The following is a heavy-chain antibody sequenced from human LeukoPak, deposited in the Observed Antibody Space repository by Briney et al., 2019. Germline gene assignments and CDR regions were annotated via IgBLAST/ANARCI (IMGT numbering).Heavy chain of an antibody. CDR2: ITWDGQNI. CDR3: SKGDDRYGFDY. D-gene: IGHD5-18*01. CDR1: GFTFEDFT. V-gene: IGHV3-43*01. J-gene: IGHJ4*02. Sequence: PGGSLRLSCAASGFTFEDFTMHWVRQAPGKALEWVSLITWDGQNIEYQDSVKGRFTISRDNSENSLYLQMKRLKTEDTALYFCSKGDDRYGFDYWGQGTLVTVSS.